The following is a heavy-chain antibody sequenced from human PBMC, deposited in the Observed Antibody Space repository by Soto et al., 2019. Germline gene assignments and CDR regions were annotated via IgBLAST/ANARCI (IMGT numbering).Heavy chain of an antibody. J-gene: IGHJ5*02. D-gene: IGHD2-8*01. CDR1: GFTFSPYD. CDR2: IDTILDT. CDR3: ARGQSNKYESRPPPKLDP. Sequence: GESVKIPVAPSGFTFSPYDMHWARQVTGKVLEWFSAIDTILDTYYLDSVKGGFTISGEKAMTSVFLQKNGLRPGDMAVYYRARGQSNKYESRPPPKLDPWGRGTIDAVSS. V-gene: IGHV3-13*01.